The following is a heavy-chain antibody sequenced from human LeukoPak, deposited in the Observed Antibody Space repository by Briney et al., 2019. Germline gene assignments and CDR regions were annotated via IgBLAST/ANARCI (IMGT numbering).Heavy chain of an antibody. V-gene: IGHV3-30-3*02. D-gene: IGHD3-10*01. Sequence: GGSLRLSCAASGFTFSSYAMHWVRQAPGKGLEWVAVISYDGSNKYYADSVKGRFTISRDNSKNTLYLQMNSLRAEDTAVYYCAKSLTGSGIGDYFDYWGQGTLVTVSS. J-gene: IGHJ4*02. CDR2: ISYDGSNK. CDR1: GFTFSSYA. CDR3: AKSLTGSGIGDYFDY.